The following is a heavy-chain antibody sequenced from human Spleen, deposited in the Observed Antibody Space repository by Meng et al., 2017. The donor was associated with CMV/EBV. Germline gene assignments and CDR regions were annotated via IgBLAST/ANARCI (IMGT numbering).Heavy chain of an antibody. V-gene: IGHV4-59*02. CDR1: GASVSGYY. CDR3: ARGGGGFDL. Sequence: SLNGTVSGASVSGYYWSWIRQPPGKGLEWLEYVFHSGSTNYNPSLKSRVTISVDTSKNHFSLKLSSVTAADTAVYYCARGGGGFDLWGRGTLVTVSS. CDR2: VFHSGST. J-gene: IGHJ2*01. D-gene: IGHD3-16*01.